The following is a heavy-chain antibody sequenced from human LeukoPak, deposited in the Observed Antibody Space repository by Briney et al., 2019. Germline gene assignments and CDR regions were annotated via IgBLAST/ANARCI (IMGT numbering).Heavy chain of an antibody. D-gene: IGHD7-27*01. J-gene: IGHJ4*02. CDR1: GGSFSGYY. CDR2: INHSGST. V-gene: IGHV4-34*01. Sequence: SETLSLTCAVYGGSFSGYYWSWIRQPPGKGLEWIGEINHSGSTNYNPSLKSRVTISVDTSKNQLSLRLRSVSAADTAVYYCARRWGSGWFFDYWGQGTLVTVSS. CDR3: ARRWGSGWFFDY.